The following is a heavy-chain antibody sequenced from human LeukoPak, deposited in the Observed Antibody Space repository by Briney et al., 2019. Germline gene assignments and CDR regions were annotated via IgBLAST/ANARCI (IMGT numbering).Heavy chain of an antibody. CDR2: IYHGGST. CDR1: RGSISSPNW. V-gene: IGHV4-4*02. D-gene: IGHD2-2*01. CDR3: ASRTATAPVGFDI. J-gene: IGHJ3*02. Sequence: SETLSLTCSVSRGSISSPNWWTWVRQPSGKGLEWIGEIYHGGSTNHTPPLLSRLTISLDKSRNQVSLKLSSVTAADTAVYYCASRTATAPVGFDIWGQGTMVTVSA.